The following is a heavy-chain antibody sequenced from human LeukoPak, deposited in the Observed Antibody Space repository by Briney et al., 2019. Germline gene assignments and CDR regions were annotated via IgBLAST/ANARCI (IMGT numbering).Heavy chain of an antibody. J-gene: IGHJ4*02. CDR3: AKVQLGIGIDY. V-gene: IGHV3-23*01. Sequence: GGSLRLSCAASGFSVSSYDMSWVRQAPGKGLEWVSAISGSGGRTYYADSVKGRFTISRDNSKNTLYLQMNSLRAEDTAVYYCAKVQLGIGIDYWGQGTLVTVSS. CDR2: ISGSGGRT. D-gene: IGHD7-27*01. CDR1: GFSVSSYD.